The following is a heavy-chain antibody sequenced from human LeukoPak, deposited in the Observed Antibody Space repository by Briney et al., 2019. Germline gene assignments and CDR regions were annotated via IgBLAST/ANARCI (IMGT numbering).Heavy chain of an antibody. CDR1: GGSFSGYY. CDR3: ARSRYYYMDV. CDR2: INHSGST. Sequence: SETLSLTCAVYGGSFSGYYWSWIRQPPGKGLEWIGEINHSGSTNYNPSLKSRVTISVDTSKNQFSLKLSPVTAADTAVYYCARSRYYYMDVWGKGTTVTVSS. V-gene: IGHV4-34*01. J-gene: IGHJ6*03.